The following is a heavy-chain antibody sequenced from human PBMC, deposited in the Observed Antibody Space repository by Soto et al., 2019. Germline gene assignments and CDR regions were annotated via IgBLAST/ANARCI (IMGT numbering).Heavy chain of an antibody. J-gene: IGHJ6*02. CDR3: ARGEMATITRGYYYYGMDV. V-gene: IGHV3-11*05. CDR1: GSTFSDYY. CDR2: ISSSSSYT. Sequence: PGGSLRLSCAASGSTFSDYYMSWIRQAPGKGLEWVSYISSSSSYTNYADSVKGRFTISRDNAKNSLYLQMNSLRAEDTAVYYCARGEMATITRGYYYYGMDVWGQGTTVTVSS. D-gene: IGHD5-12*01.